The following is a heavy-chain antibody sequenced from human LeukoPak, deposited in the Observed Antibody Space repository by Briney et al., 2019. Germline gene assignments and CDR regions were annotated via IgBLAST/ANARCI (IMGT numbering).Heavy chain of an antibody. V-gene: IGHV3-23*01. CDR1: GFTFSTYA. CDR3: AKALYGGHDY. D-gene: IGHD4-23*01. Sequence: GGSLRLSCAASGFTFSTYAMSWVRQAPGKGLECVSALSGNGNTIYYADSVKGRFTISRDNSKNTVSLQMNSLRAEDTAVYYCAKALYGGHDYWGQGTLVTVSS. CDR2: LSGNGNTI. J-gene: IGHJ4*02.